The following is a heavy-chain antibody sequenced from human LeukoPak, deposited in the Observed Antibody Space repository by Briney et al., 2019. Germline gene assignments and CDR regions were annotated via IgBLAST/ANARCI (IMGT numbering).Heavy chain of an antibody. J-gene: IGHJ5*02. Sequence: PSETLSLTCAVYGGSFSGYYWSWIRQPPGKGLEWIGEINHSGSTNYIPSLKSRVTISVDTSKNQFSLKLSSVTAADTAVYYCARGKYYYDSSGYYYVSPWGQGTLVTVSS. D-gene: IGHD3-22*01. CDR3: ARGKYYYDSSGYYYVSP. CDR2: INHSGST. V-gene: IGHV4-34*01. CDR1: GGSFSGYY.